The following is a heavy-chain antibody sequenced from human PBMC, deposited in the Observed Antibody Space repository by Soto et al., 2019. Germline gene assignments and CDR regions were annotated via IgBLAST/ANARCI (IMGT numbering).Heavy chain of an antibody. D-gene: IGHD4-17*01. CDR2: IFDSGTS. CDR1: ASSLSSYY. V-gene: IGHV4-59*01. J-gene: IGHJ4*02. CDR3: ARGFGAYFAGTTVTANDF. Sequence: WETLSLTGPLSASSLSSYYWSWIRQPPGTGLEWIGYIFDSGTSNYNPSLKSRVTISVDTSKSQFSLKLSSVTAADTAVYYCARGFGAYFAGTTVTANDFWGQGTLVTLS.